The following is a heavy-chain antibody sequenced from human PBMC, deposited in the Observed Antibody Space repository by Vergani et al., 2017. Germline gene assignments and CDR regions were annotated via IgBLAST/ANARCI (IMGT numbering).Heavy chain of an antibody. V-gene: IGHV1-46*01. CDR2: ISPDGFST. CDR3: ARALRRLRWAYMDV. D-gene: IGHD4-23*01. J-gene: IGHJ6*03. CDR1: GYTFTAYY. Sequence: QVQLVQSGAEVGKPGASVKISCKASGYTFTAYYIHWVRQAPEQGLEWVGVISPDGFSTFYAQKFQGRVTITRDTSTSTVYVEVTSLRSDDTAVYYCARALRRLRWAYMDVWGKGTTVTVSS.